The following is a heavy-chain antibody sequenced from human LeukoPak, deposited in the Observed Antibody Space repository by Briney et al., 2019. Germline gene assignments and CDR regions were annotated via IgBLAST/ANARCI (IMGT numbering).Heavy chain of an antibody. CDR3: ARGRRGYSYGQIDY. Sequence: SETLSLTCTVSGGSVSSGSYYWSWIRQPPGKGLEWIGYIYYSGSTNYNPSLKSRVTISVDTSKNQFSLKLSSVTAADAAVYYCARGRRGYSYGQIDYWGQGTLVTVSS. CDR2: IYYSGST. CDR1: GGSVSSGSYY. J-gene: IGHJ4*02. V-gene: IGHV4-61*01. D-gene: IGHD5-18*01.